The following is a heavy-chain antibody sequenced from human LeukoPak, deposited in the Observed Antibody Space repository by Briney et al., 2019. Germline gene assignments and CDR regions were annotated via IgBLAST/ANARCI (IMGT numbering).Heavy chain of an antibody. CDR1: GLTFSKYS. J-gene: IGHJ5*01. Sequence: GGSPRLSCAASGLTFSKYSMTWVRQAPGKGLEWVSFIDTSSTTMYYTDSVKGRFTISRDNAKNSLYLQMNGLKVEDTAIYYCARDNWVDCWGQGTLVTVSS. CDR3: ARDNWVDC. CDR2: IDTSSTTM. V-gene: IGHV3-48*04.